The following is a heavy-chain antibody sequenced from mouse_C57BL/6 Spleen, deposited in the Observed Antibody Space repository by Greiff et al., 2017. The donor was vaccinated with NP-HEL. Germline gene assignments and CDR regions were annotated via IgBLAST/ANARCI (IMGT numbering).Heavy chain of an antibody. D-gene: IGHD1-1*02. V-gene: IGHV1-85*01. CDR2: IYPRDGST. J-gene: IGHJ3*01. Sequence: VQLQQSGPELVKPGASVKLSCKASGYTFTSYDINWVKQRPGQGLEWIGWIYPRDGSTKYNEQFKGKATLTVDTSSSAAYMGLHSLTSEGSAVDVCARDRRVGFAYWGQGTLVTVSA. CDR3: ARDRRVGFAY. CDR1: GYTFTSYD.